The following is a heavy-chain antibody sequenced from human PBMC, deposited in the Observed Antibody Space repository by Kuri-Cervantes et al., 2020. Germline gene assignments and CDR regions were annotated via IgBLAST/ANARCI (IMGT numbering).Heavy chain of an antibody. J-gene: IGHJ6*03. CDR1: GGSISSAY. CDR3: ARGGSLFPQGRGHYRDV. Sequence: GPLRHSCTDSGGSISSAYWSWIGQPPGKGLGWIGYIYASGSTNYNPSLKSRVTISVDTSKNQFSLKLSSVTAADTAVYYCARGGSLFPQGRGHYRDVWGKGTTVTVSS. V-gene: IGHV4-59*01. D-gene: IGHD3-16*02. CDR2: IYASGST.